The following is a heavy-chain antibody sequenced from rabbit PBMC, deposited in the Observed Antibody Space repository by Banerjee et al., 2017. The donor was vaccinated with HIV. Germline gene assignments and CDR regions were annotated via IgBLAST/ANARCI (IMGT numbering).Heavy chain of an antibody. CDR3: ARDYTSYDSGGMDL. D-gene: IGHD1-1*01. J-gene: IGHJ6*01. Sequence: ASWAKGRFTISKTSSTTVTLQMTSLTAADTATYFCARDYTSYDSGGMDLWGPGTLVTVS. V-gene: IGHV1S40*01.